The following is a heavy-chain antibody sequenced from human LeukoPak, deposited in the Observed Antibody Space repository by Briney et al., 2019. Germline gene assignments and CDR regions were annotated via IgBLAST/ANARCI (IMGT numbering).Heavy chain of an antibody. CDR2: ISGSGGST. D-gene: IGHD2-2*02. Sequence: GGSLRLSCAASGFTFSSYAMSWVRQAPGKGLEWVSAISGSGGSTYYADSVKGRLTISRDNSKNTLYLQMNSLRAEDTAVYYCAEDPCSSTSCYNAFDIWGQGTMVTVSS. CDR1: GFTFSSYA. J-gene: IGHJ3*02. V-gene: IGHV3-23*01. CDR3: AEDPCSSTSCYNAFDI.